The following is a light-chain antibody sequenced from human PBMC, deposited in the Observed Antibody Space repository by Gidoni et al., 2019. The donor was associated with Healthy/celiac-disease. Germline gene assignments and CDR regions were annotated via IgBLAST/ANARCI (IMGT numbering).Light chain of an antibody. Sequence: EIVMTQSPATLSVSPGERATLSCRASQSVSSNLAWYQQNPGQAPRLLIYGASTRATGIPARFSGSGSGTEFTLTISSLQSEDVAVDYCQQYNNWPITFGQGTRLEIK. CDR1: QSVSSN. J-gene: IGKJ5*01. CDR2: GAS. V-gene: IGKV3-15*01. CDR3: QQYNNWPIT.